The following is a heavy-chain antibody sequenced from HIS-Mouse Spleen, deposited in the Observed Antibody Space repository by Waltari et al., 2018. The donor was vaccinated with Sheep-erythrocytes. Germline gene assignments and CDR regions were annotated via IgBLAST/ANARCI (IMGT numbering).Heavy chain of an antibody. CDR2: IYYSGST. V-gene: IGHV4-39*01. Sequence: QLQLQESGPGLVKPSETLSLTCTVSGGSISSSSYYWGWIRQPPGKGLEWIGSIYYSGSTSYNPSLTSRVTISVDTSKNQFSLKLSSVTAADTAVYYCARLYYYDSSGYYFDYWGQGTLVTVSS. J-gene: IGHJ4*02. CDR1: GGSISSSSYY. CDR3: ARLYYYDSSGYYFDY. D-gene: IGHD3-22*01.